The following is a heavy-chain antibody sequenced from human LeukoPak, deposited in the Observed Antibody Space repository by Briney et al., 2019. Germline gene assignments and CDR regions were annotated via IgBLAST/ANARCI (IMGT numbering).Heavy chain of an antibody. J-gene: IGHJ4*02. Sequence: SETLSLTCTVSGGSISSYYWSWIRQPAGKGLEWIGRIYTSGSTNYNPSLKSRVTMSVDTSKNQFSLKLSSVTAADTAVYYCARDFSSYCSGGSCYSWGQGTLVTVSS. D-gene: IGHD2-15*01. CDR3: ARDFSSYCSGGSCYS. CDR2: IYTSGST. V-gene: IGHV4-4*07. CDR1: GGSISSYY.